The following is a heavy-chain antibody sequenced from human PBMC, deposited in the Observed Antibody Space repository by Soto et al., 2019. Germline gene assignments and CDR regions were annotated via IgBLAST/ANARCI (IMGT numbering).Heavy chain of an antibody. J-gene: IGHJ3*02. CDR2: IYYSGST. D-gene: IGHD3-22*01. V-gene: IGHV4-30-4*01. CDR3: ARVYRGSGYYYAFEI. CDR1: GGSISSGDYY. Sequence: SETLSLTCTVSGGSISSGDYYWSWIRQPPGKGLEWIGYIYYSGSTYYNPSLKSRVAISVDTSKNQFSLKLSSVTAADTAVYYCARVYRGSGYYYAFEIWGQGTMVTVSS.